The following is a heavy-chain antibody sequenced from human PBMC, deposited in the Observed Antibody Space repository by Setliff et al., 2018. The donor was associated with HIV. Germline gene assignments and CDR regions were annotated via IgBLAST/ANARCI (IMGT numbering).Heavy chain of an antibody. CDR2: IYWDGDK. J-gene: IGHJ4*02. CDR3: AHRPSEQVVTAHFDY. D-gene: IGHD2-21*02. Sequence: SGPTLVNPTQTLTLTCTFSGFSLSTSGVGVGWIRQPPGKALEWLALIYWDGDKRYSPSLKSRLTITKDTSKNQVVLTMTNMDPVDTATYYCAHRPSEQVVTAHFDYWGQGTLVTVSS. CDR1: GFSLSTSGVG. V-gene: IGHV2-5*02.